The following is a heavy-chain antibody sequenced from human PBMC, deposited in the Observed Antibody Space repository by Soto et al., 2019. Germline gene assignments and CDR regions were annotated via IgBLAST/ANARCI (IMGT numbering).Heavy chain of an antibody. CDR3: ARQRTTVVTQAYFDH. V-gene: IGHV4-39*01. D-gene: IGHD2-21*02. CDR1: GESISSSPYY. J-gene: IGHJ4*02. CDR2: IYYSGRT. Sequence: SETLSLTCIASGESISSSPYYWGWIRQPPGKGLEWIGSIYYSGRTYYNPSFKSRVTISIDTSKNQFSLKLSSVTATDTAVYYCARQRTTVVTQAYFDHWGQGALVTVSS.